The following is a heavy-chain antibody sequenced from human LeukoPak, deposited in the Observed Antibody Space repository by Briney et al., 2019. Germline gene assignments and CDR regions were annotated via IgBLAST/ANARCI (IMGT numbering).Heavy chain of an antibody. CDR3: ASGADYSNIYYYYGVDV. V-gene: IGHV1-69*01. D-gene: IGHD4-11*01. CDR2: IIPIFGTA. Sequence: GSSVKVSCKASGGTFSSYAISWVRQAPGQGLEWMGGIIPIFGTANYAQKFQGRVTITADESTSTAYMELSSLRSEDTAVYYCASGADYSNIYYYYGVDVWGQGTTVTVSS. CDR1: GGTFSSYA. J-gene: IGHJ6*02.